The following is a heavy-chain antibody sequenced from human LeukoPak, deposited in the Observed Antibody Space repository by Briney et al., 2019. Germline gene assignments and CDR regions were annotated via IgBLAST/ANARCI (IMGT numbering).Heavy chain of an antibody. CDR1: GFTFSNAW. V-gene: IGHV3-15*01. D-gene: IGHD3-22*01. CDR2: IKSKTDGGTT. Sequence: GGSLRLSCAASGFTFSNAWMSWVRQAPGKGLEWVGRIKSKTDGGTTDYAAPVKGRFTISRDDSKNTLYLQMNSLKTEDTAVYYCTTDKDYYDRSGEIDYWGQGTLVTVSA. J-gene: IGHJ4*02. CDR3: TTDKDYYDRSGEIDY.